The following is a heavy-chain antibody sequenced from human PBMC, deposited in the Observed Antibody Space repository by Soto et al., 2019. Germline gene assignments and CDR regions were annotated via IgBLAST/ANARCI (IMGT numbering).Heavy chain of an antibody. CDR3: ATVRGVVRGVIIEDREY. Sequence: QVQLVESGGGVVQPGRSLRLSCAASGFTFSSYAMHWVRQAPGKGLEWVAVISYDGSNKYYADSVKGRFTISRDNSKNTLYLQMNSLRAEDTAVYYCATVRGVVRGVIIEDREYWGQRTLVTVSS. CDR2: ISYDGSNK. D-gene: IGHD3-10*01. CDR1: GFTFSSYA. J-gene: IGHJ4*02. V-gene: IGHV3-30*14.